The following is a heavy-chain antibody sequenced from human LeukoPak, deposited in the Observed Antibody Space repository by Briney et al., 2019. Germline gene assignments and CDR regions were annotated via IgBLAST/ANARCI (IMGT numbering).Heavy chain of an antibody. CDR2: IIPIFGTA. D-gene: IGHD2-21*02. CDR3: ARSAGGVCGGDCYPESYFYYMDV. Sequence: SVKVSCKASGDTFSNYAFSWVRLAPGQGLEWMGGIIPIFGTANYAQKFQGRVTITADKSTTTAYMELSSLRSDDTAVYYCARSAGGVCGGDCYPESYFYYMDVWGKGTTVTVSS. J-gene: IGHJ6*03. V-gene: IGHV1-69*06. CDR1: GDTFSNYA.